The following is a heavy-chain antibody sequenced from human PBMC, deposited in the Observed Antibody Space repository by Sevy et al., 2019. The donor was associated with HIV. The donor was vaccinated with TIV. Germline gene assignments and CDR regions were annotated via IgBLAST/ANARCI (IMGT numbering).Heavy chain of an antibody. D-gene: IGHD4-4*01. CDR3: AKERSAVTPDAFDI. Sequence: GGSLRLSCAASEFIFSRHTMQWVRQAPGKGLEWVAAIWYDGSVKYYADSVQGRFTISRDNSKNTLYLQMNSLRVEDTAVYYCAKERSAVTPDAFDIWGQGTMVTVSS. CDR2: IWYDGSVK. V-gene: IGHV3-33*06. J-gene: IGHJ3*02. CDR1: EFIFSRHT.